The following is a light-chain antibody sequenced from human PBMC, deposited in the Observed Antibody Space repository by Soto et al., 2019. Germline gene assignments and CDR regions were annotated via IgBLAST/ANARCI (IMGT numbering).Light chain of an antibody. CDR3: QQYVSAPWA. Sequence: EIVLAQSPGTLSLSPGESATLSCRASQSVSSSFLAWYQQKAGQAPRLLIYGASRRATGIPNRFSGSGSGTDFTLTISRLEPEDFAVYYCQQYVSAPWAFGQGTKVESK. CDR2: GAS. V-gene: IGKV3-20*01. CDR1: QSVSSSF. J-gene: IGKJ1*01.